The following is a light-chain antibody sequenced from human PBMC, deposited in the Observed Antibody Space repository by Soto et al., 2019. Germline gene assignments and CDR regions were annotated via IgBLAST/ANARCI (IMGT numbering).Light chain of an antibody. Sequence: DIQMTQSPSSLSASVGDRVTITCRASQSISSYLNWYQQKPGKAPKLLIYAASSLQSGVPSRFSGSGSGTDFTLTISSLQPEDFATYYCQQSYTGPFGGGTKVEIK. CDR3: QQSYTGP. J-gene: IGKJ4*01. CDR1: QSISSY. V-gene: IGKV1-39*01. CDR2: AAS.